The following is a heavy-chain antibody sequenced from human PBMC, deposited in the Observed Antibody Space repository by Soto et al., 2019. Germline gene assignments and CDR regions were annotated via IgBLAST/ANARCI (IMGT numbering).Heavy chain of an antibody. J-gene: IGHJ5*01. CDR3: TKDWQHDS. CDR2: INTSGGNT. D-gene: IGHD6-13*01. V-gene: IGHV3-23*01. CDR1: GFTISNYA. Sequence: EVQLLESGGGLVQPGGSLRLSCAASGFTISNYAMTWVRQAPGKGLECVSTINTSGGNTHYADSVKGRFSVSRDNSKNTLSLQMNSLRAEDTAVYYCTKDWQHDSWGQGTLVTVSS.